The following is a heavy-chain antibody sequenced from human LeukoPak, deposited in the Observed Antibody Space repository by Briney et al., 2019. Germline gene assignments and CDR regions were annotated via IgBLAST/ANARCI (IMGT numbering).Heavy chain of an antibody. D-gene: IGHD3-10*01. J-gene: IGHJ4*02. CDR2: INTDGSIT. Sequence: GGSLRLSCAASGFTFSDYWIHWVRQAPGKGLVWVSRINTDGSITNYADSVKGRFSISRDNAKNTLYLQMSSLRAEDTAVYCCARDRGPRAGFMVREAYDYWGQGTLVTVSS. CDR1: GFTFSDYW. CDR3: ARDRGPRAGFMVREAYDY. V-gene: IGHV3-74*01.